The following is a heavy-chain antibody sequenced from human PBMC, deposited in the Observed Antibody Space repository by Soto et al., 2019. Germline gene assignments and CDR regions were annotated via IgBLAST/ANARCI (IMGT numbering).Heavy chain of an antibody. CDR1: GGSISSYY. CDR3: ARDILTGWTDYYYGMDV. CDR2: IYTSGST. J-gene: IGHJ6*02. D-gene: IGHD3-9*01. Sequence: SETLSLTCTVSGGSISSYYWSWIRQPAGKGLEWIGRIYTSGSTNYNPSLKSRVTMSVDTSKNQFSLKLSSVTAAATAVYYCARDILTGWTDYYYGMDVWGQGTTVTVSS. V-gene: IGHV4-4*07.